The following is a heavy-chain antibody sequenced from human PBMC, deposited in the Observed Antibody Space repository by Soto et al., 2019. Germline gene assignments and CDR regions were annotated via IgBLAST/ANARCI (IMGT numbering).Heavy chain of an antibody. D-gene: IGHD2-2*01. Sequence: QVQLVQSGAEVKKPGSSVKVSCKASGGTFSSYTISWVRQAPGQGLEWMGRIIPILGIANYAQKFQGRVTITADKSTSTAYMELSSLRSEDTAVYYCAREVVPAATLFFYYYGMDVWGQGTTVTVSS. CDR2: IIPILGIA. CDR3: AREVVPAATLFFYYYGMDV. V-gene: IGHV1-69*08. CDR1: GGTFSSYT. J-gene: IGHJ6*02.